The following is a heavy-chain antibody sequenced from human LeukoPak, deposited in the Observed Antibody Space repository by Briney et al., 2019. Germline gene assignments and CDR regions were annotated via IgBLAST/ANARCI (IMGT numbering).Heavy chain of an antibody. V-gene: IGHV1-18*01. CDR1: GSRFPNYG. D-gene: IGHD1-1*01. Sequence: ASVKVSFKGSGSRFPNYGFNWVRQAPGQGLEWIGWITAYDGDTNYAQKFQDRVTMATDTSTSTASMELWSLRSDDTAVYYCARDYQLPSGPDLFDIWGQGTVVTVSS. J-gene: IGHJ3*02. CDR3: ARDYQLPSGPDLFDI. CDR2: ITAYDGDT.